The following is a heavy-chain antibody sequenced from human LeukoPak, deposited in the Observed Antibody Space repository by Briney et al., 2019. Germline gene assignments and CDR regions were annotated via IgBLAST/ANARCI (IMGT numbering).Heavy chain of an antibody. CDR2: ISYSGST. J-gene: IGHJ2*01. D-gene: IGHD6-13*01. CDR1: GGSISNYY. CDR3: AGEHSSSWYWYFDL. V-gene: IGHV4-59*03. Sequence: SETLSLTCTVSGGSISNYYWNWIRQPPGKGLEWIGYISYSGSTNYNPSLKSRVTISVDTSKNPFSLKLSSVTAADTAVYYCAGEHSSSWYWYFDLWGRGTLVTVSS.